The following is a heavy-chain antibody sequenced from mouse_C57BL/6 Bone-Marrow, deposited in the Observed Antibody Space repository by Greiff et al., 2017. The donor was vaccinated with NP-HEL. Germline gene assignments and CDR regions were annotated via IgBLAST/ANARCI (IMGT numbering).Heavy chain of an antibody. CDR2: IYPGSGST. D-gene: IGHD1-1*01. Sequence: QVQLQQPGAELVKPGASVKMSCKASGYTFTSYWITWVTQRPGQGLEGIGDIYPGSGSTNYNEKFKSKATLTVDTSSSTAYMQLSSLTSEDSAVYYCATDSSLGIYYAMDYWGQGTSVTVSS. CDR1: GYTFTSYW. V-gene: IGHV1-55*01. CDR3: ATDSSLGIYYAMDY. J-gene: IGHJ4*01.